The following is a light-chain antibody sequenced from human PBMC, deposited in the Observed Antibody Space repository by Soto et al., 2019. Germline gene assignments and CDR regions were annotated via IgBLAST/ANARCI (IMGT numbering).Light chain of an antibody. J-gene: IGKJ2*01. CDR1: QGISSY. V-gene: IGKV1-8*01. CDR2: EES. Sequence: AIRMTQSPSSCSASTGDVVTGACLASQGISSYLAWYQQKPGKAPKLLIYEESTLHSGVPSRFSGSGSGTDFTLTISCLQSEDFATYYCQQYHSYPYTFGQGTTVDIK. CDR3: QQYHSYPYT.